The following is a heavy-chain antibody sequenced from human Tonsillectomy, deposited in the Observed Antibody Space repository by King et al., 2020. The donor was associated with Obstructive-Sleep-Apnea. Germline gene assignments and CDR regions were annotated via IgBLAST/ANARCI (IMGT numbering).Heavy chain of an antibody. Sequence: VQLVESGAEVKKPGASVKVSCKASGYTFTSYDINWVRQATGQGLEWMGWMNPNSGNTGYAQKFQGRVTMTRNTSISTAYMELSSLRSEDTAVYYCTRVALSSGWYEGAFDIWGRGTMVTVSS. CDR3: TRVALSSGWYEGAFDI. J-gene: IGHJ3*02. D-gene: IGHD6-19*01. V-gene: IGHV1-8*01. CDR1: GYTFTSYD. CDR2: MNPNSGNT.